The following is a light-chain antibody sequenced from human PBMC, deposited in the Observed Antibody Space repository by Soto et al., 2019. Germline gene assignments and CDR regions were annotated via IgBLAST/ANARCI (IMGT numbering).Light chain of an antibody. CDR3: QQLNNYPRT. CDR2: AAS. V-gene: IGKV1-9*01. J-gene: IGKJ1*01. Sequence: DIQLTQSPSFLSASVGDRVTITCRSSQGISSYLAWYQQKPGKAPKLLIHAASTLQSGVPPRFSGSGSGTEFTLTISSLQPEDFATYYCQQLNNYPRTFGQGTKVDI. CDR1: QGISSY.